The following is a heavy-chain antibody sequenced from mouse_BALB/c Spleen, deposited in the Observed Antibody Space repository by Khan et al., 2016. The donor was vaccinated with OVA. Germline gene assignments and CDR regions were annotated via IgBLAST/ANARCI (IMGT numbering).Heavy chain of an antibody. Sequence: QVQLKESGAELMKPGASVKISCKATDYTFSSYWIEWVKQRPGHGLDWIGEILPGSNTTNYNERFRGKATITAATSSNTAFMQLSRLTYEDSAVDNCARGYYVNDDAMDNWGQGTSGTVSS. CDR1: DYTFSSYW. J-gene: IGHJ4*01. D-gene: IGHD1-1*02. V-gene: IGHV1-9*01. CDR2: ILPGSNTT. CDR3: ARGYYVNDDAMDN.